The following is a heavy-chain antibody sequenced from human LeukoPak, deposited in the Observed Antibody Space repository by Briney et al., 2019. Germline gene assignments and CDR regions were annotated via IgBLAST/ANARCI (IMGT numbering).Heavy chain of an antibody. D-gene: IGHD5/OR15-5a*01. CDR2: IYSSGTV. V-gene: IGHV4-59*08. Sequence: SETLSLTCTVSGGSVSGSFYWNWIRQPPGKGLGWIGYIYSSGTVNYNPSLKSRVTISVVTSKNQFSLQLNSVTAADTSVYYCVRHDGRGGSTMGALGSWGQGSLVTVSS. CDR3: VRHDGRGGSTMGALGS. CDR1: GGSVSGSFY. J-gene: IGHJ5*02.